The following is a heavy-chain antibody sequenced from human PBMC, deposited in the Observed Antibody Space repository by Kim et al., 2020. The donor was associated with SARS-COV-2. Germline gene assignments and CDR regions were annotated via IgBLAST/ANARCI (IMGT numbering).Heavy chain of an antibody. D-gene: IGHD2-2*01. J-gene: IGHJ4*02. Sequence: AYSGRGLFTIARENSKNTLSLQMNSLRAEDTAVYYCAKGTTSTTYSATDYWGQGTLVTVSS. V-gene: IGHV3-23*01. CDR3: AKGTTSTTYSATDY.